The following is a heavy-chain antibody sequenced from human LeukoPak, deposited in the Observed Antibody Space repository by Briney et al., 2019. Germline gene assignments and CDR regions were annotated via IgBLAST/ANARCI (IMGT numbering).Heavy chain of an antibody. CDR2: ISAYNGNT. Sequence: GASVKVSCKASGYTFTGYYMHWVRQAPGQGLEWMGWISAYNGNTNYAQKLQGRVTMTTDTSTSTAYMELRSLRSDDTAVYYCARLGYCSSTSCYLGSYYYYYGMDVWGQGTTVTVSS. CDR1: GYTFTGYY. V-gene: IGHV1-18*04. J-gene: IGHJ6*02. D-gene: IGHD2-2*01. CDR3: ARLGYCSSTSCYLGSYYYYYGMDV.